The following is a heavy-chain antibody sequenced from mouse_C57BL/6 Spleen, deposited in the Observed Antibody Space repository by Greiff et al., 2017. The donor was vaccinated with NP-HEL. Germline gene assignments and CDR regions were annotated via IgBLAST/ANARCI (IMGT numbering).Heavy chain of an antibody. CDR1: GYAFSSYW. J-gene: IGHJ2*01. CDR3: ARCGSSLCYFDY. D-gene: IGHD1-1*01. V-gene: IGHV1-80*01. Sequence: VQLQQSGAELVKPGASVKISCKASGYAFSSYWMNWVKQRPGKGLEWIGQIYPGDGDTNYNGKFKGKATLTADTSSSTAYMQLSSLTSEDSAVYFCARCGSSLCYFDYWGQGTTLTVSS. CDR2: IYPGDGDT.